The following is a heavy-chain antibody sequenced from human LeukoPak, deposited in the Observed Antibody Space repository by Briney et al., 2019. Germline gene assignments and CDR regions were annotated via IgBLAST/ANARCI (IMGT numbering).Heavy chain of an antibody. D-gene: IGHD3-10*01. J-gene: IGHJ4*02. CDR1: GYTFTASY. CDR3: ARSYGSGINLYY. CDR2: INPSGGST. V-gene: IGHV1-46*01. Sequence: ASVKVSCKASGYTFTASYMHWVRQAPGQGLECMGWINPSGGSTSYAQKFQGRVTMTRDTSTSTVYMELSSLRSEDTAVYYCARSYGSGINLYYWGQGTLVTVSS.